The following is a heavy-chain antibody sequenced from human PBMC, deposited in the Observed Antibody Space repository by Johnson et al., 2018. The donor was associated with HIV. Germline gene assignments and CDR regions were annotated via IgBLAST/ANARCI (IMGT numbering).Heavy chain of an antibody. J-gene: IGHJ3*02. Sequence: VQLVESGGGVVQPGRSLRIHCAVSEFSLSNYAMHWVRLAPGKGLQWMAVISYDAGKKYYADSVSGRFTISRDISKNTPYLQMDSLRPDDTAVYYCARPRIEVLPAGAFDSWGQGTMVTVSS. CDR3: ARPRIEVLPAGAFDS. V-gene: IGHV3-30*04. D-gene: IGHD2-2*01. CDR2: ISYDAGKK. CDR1: EFSLSNYA.